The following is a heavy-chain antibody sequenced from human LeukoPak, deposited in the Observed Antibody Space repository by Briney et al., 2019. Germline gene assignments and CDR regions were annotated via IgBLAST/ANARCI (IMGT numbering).Heavy chain of an antibody. CDR1: GGSISSYY. V-gene: IGHV4-59*01. D-gene: IGHD4-17*01. J-gene: IGHJ4*02. CDR2: IYHSGSA. Sequence: SETLSLTCTVSGGSISSYYWSWIRQPPGKGLEWIGYIYHSGSANYNPSLKSRVTISVDTSRNQFSLELTSVTAADTAVYYCARNPYGDYGYWGQGTPVTVSS. CDR3: ARNPYGDYGY.